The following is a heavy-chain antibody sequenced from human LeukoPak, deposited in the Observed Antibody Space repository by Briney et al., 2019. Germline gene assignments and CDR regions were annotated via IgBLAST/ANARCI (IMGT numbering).Heavy chain of an antibody. CDR1: GCTFSSYA. D-gene: IGHD3-22*01. CDR3: ARGRITMTFDP. Sequence: SVKVSCKASGCTFSSYAISWVRQAPGQGLEWMGRIIPIFGTANYAQKFQGRVTITTDESTSTAYMERSSLRSEDTAVYYCARGRITMTFDPWGQGTLVTVSS. V-gene: IGHV1-69*05. CDR2: IIPIFGTA. J-gene: IGHJ5*02.